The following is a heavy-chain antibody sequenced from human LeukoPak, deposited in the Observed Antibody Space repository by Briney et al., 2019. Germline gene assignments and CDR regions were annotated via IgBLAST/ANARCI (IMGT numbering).Heavy chain of an antibody. J-gene: IGHJ1*01. Sequence: GGSLRLSCAASGFTFSSYEMNWVRQAPGKGLEWVSYISFSGSTIYYADSVKGRFTISRDNAKNSLYVQMNSLRAEDTAVYYCARGGYYDSSGYYYVGYFHHWGQGTLVTVLS. CDR1: GFTFSSYE. D-gene: IGHD3-22*01. CDR3: ARGGYYDSSGYYYVGYFHH. V-gene: IGHV3-48*03. CDR2: ISFSGSTI.